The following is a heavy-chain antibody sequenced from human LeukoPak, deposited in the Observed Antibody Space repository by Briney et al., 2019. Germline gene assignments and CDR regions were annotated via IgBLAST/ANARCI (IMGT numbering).Heavy chain of an antibody. CDR1: GFTFSSYA. CDR3: AREGTYSSGWYDY. J-gene: IGHJ4*02. Sequence: GGSLRLSCAASGFTFSSYAMHWVRQARGKGLEWVAVISYDGSNKYYADSVKGRFTISRDNSKNTLYLQMNSLRAEDTAVYYCAREGTYSSGWYDYWDQGTLVTVSS. V-gene: IGHV3-30-3*01. CDR2: ISYDGSNK. D-gene: IGHD6-19*01.